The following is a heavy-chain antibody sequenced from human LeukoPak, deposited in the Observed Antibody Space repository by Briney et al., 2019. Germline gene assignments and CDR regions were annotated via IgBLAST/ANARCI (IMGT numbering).Heavy chain of an antibody. CDR1: GGSISNYY. CDR3: ARRARENWYFDL. V-gene: IGHV4-59*08. CDR2: IYYTGST. Sequence: PSETLSLTCTASGGSISNYYWSWIRQPPGKGLDWIGYIYYTGSTNSNPSLKSRVTISADTPKNQFSLKLSSVTAADTAVYYCARRARENWYFDLWGRGTLVTVSS. J-gene: IGHJ2*01.